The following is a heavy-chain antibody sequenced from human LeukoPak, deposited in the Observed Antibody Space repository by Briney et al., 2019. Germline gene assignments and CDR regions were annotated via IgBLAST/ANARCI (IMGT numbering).Heavy chain of an antibody. Sequence: GASGTVSFTASGYTFTDYYMHGVRHAPGQRGEWMGWISPNGGGTNYAQKFQGRVTITRDTSISTAYMELSRLRSDDTAVYYCARDTGGALFDYWGQGTLVTVSS. J-gene: IGHJ4*02. CDR2: ISPNGGGT. D-gene: IGHD3-16*01. CDR1: GYTFTDYY. CDR3: ARDTGGALFDY. V-gene: IGHV1-2*02.